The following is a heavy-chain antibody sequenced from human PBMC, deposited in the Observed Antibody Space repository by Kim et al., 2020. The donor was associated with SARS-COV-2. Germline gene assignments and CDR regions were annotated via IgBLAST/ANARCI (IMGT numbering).Heavy chain of an antibody. D-gene: IGHD6-19*01. J-gene: IGHJ4*02. V-gene: IGHV1-3*01. CDR3: AKGIAVAGLIDY. Sequence: KYSQKFQGRVTITRDTSASTAYMELSSLRSEDTAVYYCAKGIAVAGLIDYWGQGTLVTVSS.